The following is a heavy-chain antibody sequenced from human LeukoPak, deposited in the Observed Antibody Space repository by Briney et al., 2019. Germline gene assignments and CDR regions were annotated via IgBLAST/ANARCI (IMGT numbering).Heavy chain of an antibody. V-gene: IGHV3-30*18. J-gene: IGHJ4*02. CDR2: ISYDGSNK. CDR1: GFTFSSYG. Sequence: GGSLRLSCAASGFTFSSYGMHWVRQAPGKGLEWVAVISYDGSNKYYADSVKGRFTISRDNSKNTLYLQMNSLRAEDTAVYYCAKDMQRVVLVGSGSDYWGQGTLVTVSS. CDR3: AKDMQRVVLVGSGSDY. D-gene: IGHD6-19*01.